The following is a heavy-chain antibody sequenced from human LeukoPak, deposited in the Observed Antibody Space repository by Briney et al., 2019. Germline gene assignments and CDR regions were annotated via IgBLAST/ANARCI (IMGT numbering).Heavy chain of an antibody. V-gene: IGHV3-7*01. Sequence: GGSLRLSCEDSGFTFSDHWRSWVRQAPGKGLEWVANISPDGSATFYVDSVKGRFTISRDNGKNSLYLQMFSLRAEDTAVYYCVRSIDYWGQGTLVTVSS. CDR1: GFTFSDHW. CDR3: VRSIDY. J-gene: IGHJ4*02. CDR2: ISPDGSAT.